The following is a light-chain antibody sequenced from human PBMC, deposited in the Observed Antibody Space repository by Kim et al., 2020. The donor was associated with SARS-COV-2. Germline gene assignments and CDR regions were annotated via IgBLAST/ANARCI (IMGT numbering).Light chain of an antibody. Sequence: ASLGSRVTITCRASQNLESWLAWYQQKPGQPPKLLIYDASILESGVPSRFSGNGSGTEFTLSISNLQPDDCATYYCQQYNTYSYSFGQGTKLEI. J-gene: IGKJ2*01. CDR1: QNLESW. CDR3: QQYNTYSYS. CDR2: DAS. V-gene: IGKV1-5*01.